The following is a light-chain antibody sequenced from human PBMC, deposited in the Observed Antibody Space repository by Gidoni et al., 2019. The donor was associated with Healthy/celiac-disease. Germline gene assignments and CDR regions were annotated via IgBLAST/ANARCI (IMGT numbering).Light chain of an antibody. CDR2: DAS. J-gene: IGKJ4*01. Sequence: DIQMTQSPSSLSASVGDRVTITCQASQDISNYLNWYQQKPGKAPKLLIYDASNLETGVPSRFSGSVSVTDFTFTISSLQPADIATSYCQQYDNLPLTFGGGTKVEIK. V-gene: IGKV1-33*01. CDR1: QDISNY. CDR3: QQYDNLPLT.